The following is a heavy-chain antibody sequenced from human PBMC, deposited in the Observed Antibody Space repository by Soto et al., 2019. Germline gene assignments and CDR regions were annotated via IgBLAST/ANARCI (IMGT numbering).Heavy chain of an antibody. CDR1: GYTFTCYG. V-gene: IGHV1-18*04. J-gene: IGHJ5*02. Sequence: AAVKVSCNASGYTFTCYGISWMRQAPGQGLEWMGWISAYNGNTNYAQKLQGRVTMTTDTSTSTAYMELRSLRSDDTAVYYCASDRRYSSTSCYTLGNWFDPCGQGTLVTV. D-gene: IGHD2-2*02. CDR2: ISAYNGNT. CDR3: ASDRRYSSTSCYTLGNWFDP.